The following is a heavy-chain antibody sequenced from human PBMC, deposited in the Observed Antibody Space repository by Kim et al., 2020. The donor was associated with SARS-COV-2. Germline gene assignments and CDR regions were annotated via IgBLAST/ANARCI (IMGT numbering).Heavy chain of an antibody. J-gene: IGHJ5*02. Sequence: SETLSLTCTVSGGSISSYYWSWIRQPPGKGLEWIGYIYYSGSTNYNPSLKSRVTISVDTSKNQFSLKLSSVTAADTAVYYCARTTVNRWFDPWGQGTLVTVSS. CDR1: GGSISSYY. CDR2: IYYSGST. CDR3: ARTTVNRWFDP. V-gene: IGHV4-59*08. D-gene: IGHD4-4*01.